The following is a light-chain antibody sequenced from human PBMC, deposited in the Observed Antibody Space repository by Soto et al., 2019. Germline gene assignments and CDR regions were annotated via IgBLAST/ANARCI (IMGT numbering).Light chain of an antibody. CDR3: QQYNSWPPYT. Sequence: EVVMTQSPATVSVSPGERATLSCRASQRVSSNLAWYQQKPGQAPRLLIYGASTRATGTPARFSGSGSGTEFTLIISSLQSEDFAVYYCQQYNSWPPYTFGQGTKLEIK. CDR2: GAS. J-gene: IGKJ2*01. V-gene: IGKV3-15*01. CDR1: QRVSSN.